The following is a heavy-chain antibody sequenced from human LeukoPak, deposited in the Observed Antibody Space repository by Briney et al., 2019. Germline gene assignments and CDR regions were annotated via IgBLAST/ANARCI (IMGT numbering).Heavy chain of an antibody. V-gene: IGHV3-49*04. CDR2: IRSKAYGGTT. CDR1: GFTFGDYA. Sequence: GGSLRLSCTASGFTFGDYAMSWVRQAPGKGLEWVGFIRSKAYGGTTEYAASVKGRFTISRDDSKSIAYLQMNSLKTEDTAVYYCTREGCGGDCYDANSGAFDIWGQGTMVTVSS. D-gene: IGHD2-21*01. CDR3: TREGCGGDCYDANSGAFDI. J-gene: IGHJ3*02.